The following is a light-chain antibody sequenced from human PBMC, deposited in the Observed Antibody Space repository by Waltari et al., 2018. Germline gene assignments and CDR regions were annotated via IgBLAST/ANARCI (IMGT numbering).Light chain of an antibody. CDR1: SSDVGGYNS. V-gene: IGLV2-14*03. J-gene: IGLJ3*02. CDR3: SSFTTKRTLV. Sequence: QSALTQPASVSGSPGQSITISCTGTSSDVGGYNSVSWYQQHPGRAPNPKIYDVVNRPSGVFTRFSGSKSGNTASLTISGLQGEDEAVYYCSSFTTKRTLVFGGGTKLTVL. CDR2: DVV.